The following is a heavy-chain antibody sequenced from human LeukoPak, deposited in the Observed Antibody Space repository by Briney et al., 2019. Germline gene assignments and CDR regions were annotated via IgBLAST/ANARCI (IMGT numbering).Heavy chain of an antibody. J-gene: IGHJ6*02. CDR1: GFTFSSYG. CDR3: AEGGVLLEPYYYNGMDV. Sequence: GGSLRLSCAASGFTFSSYGMHWVRQAPGKGLEWVAVISYEGSNKYYADSVKGRFTISRDNSKNTLYLQMNSLRAEDTAVYYCAEGGVLLEPYYYNGMDVWGQGTTVTVSS. D-gene: IGHD2-15*01. V-gene: IGHV3-30*18. CDR2: ISYEGSNK.